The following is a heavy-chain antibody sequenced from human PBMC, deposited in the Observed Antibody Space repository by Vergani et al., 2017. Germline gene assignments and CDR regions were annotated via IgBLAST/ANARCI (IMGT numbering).Heavy chain of an antibody. Sequence: QVQLVQSGAEVKKPGSSVKVSCKASGGTFSSYTISWVRQAPGQGLEWMGRIIPILGIANYAQKFQGRVTITADKSTSTAYMELSSLRSEDTVVYYCAKGYCSSTSCYIWVLQHWGQGTLVTVSS. J-gene: IGHJ1*01. D-gene: IGHD2-2*02. CDR1: GGTFSSYT. V-gene: IGHV1-69*02. CDR3: AKGYCSSTSCYIWVLQH. CDR2: IIPILGIA.